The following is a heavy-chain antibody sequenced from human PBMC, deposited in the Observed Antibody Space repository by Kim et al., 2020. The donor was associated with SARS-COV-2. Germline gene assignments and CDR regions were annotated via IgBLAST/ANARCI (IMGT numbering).Heavy chain of an antibody. Sequence: GGSLRLSCAASGFTFSSNGMHWVRQAPGKGLEWVAFIWYDGSNKYYADSVKGRFTISRDNSKNTLYLQMNSLRDEDTAVYYCAKGFAYSRSSLSNIDYWGQGTLVTVSS. J-gene: IGHJ4*02. CDR3: AKGFAYSRSSLSNIDY. D-gene: IGHD6-13*01. CDR2: IWYDGSNK. CDR1: GFTFSSNG. V-gene: IGHV3-30*02.